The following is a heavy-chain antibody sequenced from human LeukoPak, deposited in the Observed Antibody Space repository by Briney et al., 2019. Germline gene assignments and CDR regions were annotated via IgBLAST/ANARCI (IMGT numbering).Heavy chain of an antibody. CDR3: AREGGDITMTAFDD. D-gene: IGHD3-22*01. CDR1: GYTFSSYG. CDR2: ISAYNGNT. Sequence: ASVKVSCKASGYTFSSYGISWVRQAPGQGLEWMGWISAYNGNTNDAQKLQGRVTMTTDTSTSTAYMELRSLRSDDTAVYYCAREGGDITMTAFDDWGQGTLVTVSS. J-gene: IGHJ4*02. V-gene: IGHV1-18*01.